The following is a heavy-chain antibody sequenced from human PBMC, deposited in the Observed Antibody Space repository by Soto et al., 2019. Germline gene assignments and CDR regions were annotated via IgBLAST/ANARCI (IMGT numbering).Heavy chain of an antibody. D-gene: IGHD2-15*01. CDR1: GGSIGSHY. CDR3: ARGSGCRGGSCYSGLHV. Sequence: SGTLSLTCTVSGGSIGSHYCTWIRQPPGKGLEWIGYLYYSGSTDYNPSLRSRVTISVDTSKTQFSLKLSSVTAADTAVYYCARGSGCRGGSCYSGLHVRGQATTVTVSS. J-gene: IGHJ6*02. V-gene: IGHV4-59*11. CDR2: LYYSGST.